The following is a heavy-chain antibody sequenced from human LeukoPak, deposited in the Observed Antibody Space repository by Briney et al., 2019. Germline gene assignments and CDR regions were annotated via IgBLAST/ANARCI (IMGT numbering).Heavy chain of an antibody. J-gene: IGHJ6*03. CDR3: ATRNSSGWYYYYHYMDV. Sequence: GGSLRLSCVASGITFNSIAVSWVRQAPGKGLEWVSGISGSGDSTYYEDSVKGRFTISRDNSKNTLFLQMSSLTAEDTAVYYCATRNSSGWYYYYHYMDVWGKGTTVTVSS. V-gene: IGHV3-23*01. CDR1: GITFNSIA. CDR2: ISGSGDST. D-gene: IGHD6-19*01.